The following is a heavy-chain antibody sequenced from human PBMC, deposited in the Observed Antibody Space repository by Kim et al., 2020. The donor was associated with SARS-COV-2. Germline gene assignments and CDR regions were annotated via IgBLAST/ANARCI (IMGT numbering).Heavy chain of an antibody. D-gene: IGHD1-7*01. CDR2: ISYDGRNK. J-gene: IGHJ4*02. CDR3: AKDRPGTILYYFGY. Sequence: LSLTCAASGFTFSTYAMHWVRQAPGKGLEWVAVISYDGRNKYYADSVKGRFTISRDNSKNTLYLQMNSLRAEDTAVFYCAKDRPGTILYYFGYWGQGTLVTVSS. CDR1: GFTFSTYA. V-gene: IGHV3-30*18.